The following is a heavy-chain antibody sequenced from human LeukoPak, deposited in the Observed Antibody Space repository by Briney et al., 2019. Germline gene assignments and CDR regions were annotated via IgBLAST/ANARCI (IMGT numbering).Heavy chain of an antibody. Sequence: SETLSLTCTVSGGSISSYYWSWIRQPPGAGLDWIGYISNSGSTNYNPSLKSRVTISVDTSKNQLSLKLSSVTAADTAVYHCVRLQPNTGEWAFDIWGQGTMVSVSS. CDR3: VRLQPNTGEWAFDI. V-gene: IGHV4-59*01. CDR2: ISNSGST. CDR1: GGSISSYY. D-gene: IGHD1-1*01. J-gene: IGHJ3*02.